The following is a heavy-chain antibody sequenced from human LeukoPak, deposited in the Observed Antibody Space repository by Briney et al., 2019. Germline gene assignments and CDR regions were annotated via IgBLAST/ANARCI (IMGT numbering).Heavy chain of an antibody. CDR3: ARLTSSSSGSSFDY. CDR2: IYYSGST. V-gene: IGHV4-39*01. CDR1: GGSISTSSSY. J-gene: IGHJ4*02. Sequence: SETLSLTCTVSGGSISTSSSYWDWIRQPPGQGLEWIGSIYYSGSTYYNPSLKSRVTISVDTSKNQFSLKLSSVTAADTAVYYCARLTSSSSGSSFDYWGQGTLVTVSS. D-gene: IGHD6-13*01.